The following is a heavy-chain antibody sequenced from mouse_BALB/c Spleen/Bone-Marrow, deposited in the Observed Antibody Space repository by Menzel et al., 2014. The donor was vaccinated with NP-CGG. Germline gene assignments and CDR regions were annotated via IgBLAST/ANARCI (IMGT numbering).Heavy chain of an antibody. CDR3: ARGKFSYGNYVGLDY. CDR1: GYTFTDYN. V-gene: IGHV1S29*02. D-gene: IGHD2-1*01. J-gene: IGHJ2*01. Sequence: EVQLQHSGPELVKPGASVKISCKASGYTFTDYNMHWVKQSHGKSLEWIGYIYPYNGGTGYNQKFKSKATLTVDNSSSAPHMERRSVTSEDSAVYYCARGKFSYGNYVGLDYWGQGTTLTVSS. CDR2: IYPYNGGT.